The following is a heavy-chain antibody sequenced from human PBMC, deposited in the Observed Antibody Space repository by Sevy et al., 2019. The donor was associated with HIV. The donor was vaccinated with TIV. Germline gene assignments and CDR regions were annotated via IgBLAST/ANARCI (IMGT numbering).Heavy chain of an antibody. Sequence: GGSLRLSCAASGFTVSSNYMSWVRQAPGKGLEWVSVIYSGGSTYYADSVKGRFTISRDNSKNTLYLQMNSLRAEDTAVYYCARGALRYYFDYCGQGTLVTVSS. CDR1: GFTVSSNY. J-gene: IGHJ4*02. D-gene: IGHD4-17*01. V-gene: IGHV3-53*01. CDR2: IYSGGST. CDR3: ARGALRYYFDY.